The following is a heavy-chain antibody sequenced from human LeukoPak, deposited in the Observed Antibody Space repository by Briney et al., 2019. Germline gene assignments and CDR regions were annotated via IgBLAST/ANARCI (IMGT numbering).Heavy chain of an antibody. CDR1: SVSISTSNYY. V-gene: IGHV4-39*07. CDR2: IFYSGST. CDR3: ARGYSSSWYFNWFDP. D-gene: IGHD6-13*01. Sequence: SETLSLTCTVSSVSISTSNYYWGWVRQPPGKALEWIGNIFYSGSTYYSPSLKSRVTISLDTSRNQFSLKLNSVTAADTAVYYCARGYSSSWYFNWFDPWGQGTLVTVSS. J-gene: IGHJ5*02.